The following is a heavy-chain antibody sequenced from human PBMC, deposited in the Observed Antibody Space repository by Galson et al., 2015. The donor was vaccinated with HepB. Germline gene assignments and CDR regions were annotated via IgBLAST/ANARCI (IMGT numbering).Heavy chain of an antibody. D-gene: IGHD1-26*01. J-gene: IGHJ4*02. CDR3: TTDWLEYSGSYYGPRFDY. Sequence: LRLSCAASGFTFSNAWMSWVRQAPGKGLEWVGRIKSKTDGGTTDYAAPVKGRFTISRDDSKNTLYLQMNSLKTEDTAVYYCTTDWLEYSGSYYGPRFDYWGQGTLVTVSS. V-gene: IGHV3-15*01. CDR1: GFTFSNAW. CDR2: IKSKTDGGTT.